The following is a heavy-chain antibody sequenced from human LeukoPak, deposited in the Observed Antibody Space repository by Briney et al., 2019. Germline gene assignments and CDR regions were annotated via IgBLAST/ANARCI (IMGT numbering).Heavy chain of an antibody. V-gene: IGHV3-11*01. Sequence: GGSLRLSCAASGFTFSDYYMSWIRQAPGKGLEWVSYISSSGSTIYYANSVKGRFTISRDNAKNSLYLQTNSLRAEDTAVYYCAREAPPKPDYYGSGSYPVDYWGQGTLVTASS. D-gene: IGHD3-10*01. CDR2: ISSSGSTI. CDR1: GFTFSDYY. J-gene: IGHJ4*02. CDR3: AREAPPKPDYYGSGSYPVDY.